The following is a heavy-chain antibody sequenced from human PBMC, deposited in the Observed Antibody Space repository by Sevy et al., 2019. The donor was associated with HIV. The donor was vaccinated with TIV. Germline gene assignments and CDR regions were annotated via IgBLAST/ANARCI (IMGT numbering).Heavy chain of an antibody. Sequence: GGSLRLSCTASGFTFSSYDMNWVRQAPGKGLEWVSKISSSGSSIYYADSVKGRFTISRDNANNSLNLQMNSLRAEDTAVYYCTGNGGAFDNGFDPWGQGTLVTVSS. CDR3: TGNGGAFDNGFDP. CDR2: ISSSGSSI. V-gene: IGHV3-48*03. D-gene: IGHD2-8*01. CDR1: GFTFSSYD. J-gene: IGHJ5*02.